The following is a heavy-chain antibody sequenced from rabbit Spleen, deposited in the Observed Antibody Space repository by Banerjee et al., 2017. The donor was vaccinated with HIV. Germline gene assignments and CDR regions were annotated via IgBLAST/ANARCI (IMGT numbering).Heavy chain of an antibody. CDR2: IYPGDGNS. CDR1: GFSFSSSYD. Sequence: QQLVESGGGLVKPGASLTLTCKASGFSFSSSYDMCWVRQAPGKGLEWIACIYPGDGNSYYASWAKGRFTMSKTSSTTVTLQMTGLTAADTASYFCARDAGWVGVIGWNFNLWGPGTLVTVS. J-gene: IGHJ4*01. V-gene: IGHV1S40*01. CDR3: ARDAGWVGVIGWNFNL. D-gene: IGHD4-2*01.